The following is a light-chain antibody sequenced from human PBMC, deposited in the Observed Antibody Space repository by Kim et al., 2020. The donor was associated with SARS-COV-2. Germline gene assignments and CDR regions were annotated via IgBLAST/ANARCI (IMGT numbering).Light chain of an antibody. J-gene: IGKJ2*01. CDR1: QTISTW. CDR3: QHYSRFPYT. CDR2: LAS. Sequence: SASVGDTVTITCRASQTISTWLAWYQQNPGKAPKLLIYLASNLESGVPSRFSGSGSGTEFTLTINSLQPEDFATYYCQHYSRFPYTFGQGTKLEI. V-gene: IGKV1-5*03.